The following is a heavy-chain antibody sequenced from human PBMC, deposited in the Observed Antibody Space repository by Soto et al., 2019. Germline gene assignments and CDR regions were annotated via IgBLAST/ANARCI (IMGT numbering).Heavy chain of an antibody. Sequence: ASVKVSCKASGGTFSSYAISWVRQAPGQGLEWMGWISAYNGNTNYAQKLQGRVTIARDTSASTAYMELSSLRSEDTAVYYCARETLYYDFWSGYYPTMDVWGQGTTVTVSS. D-gene: IGHD3-3*01. CDR2: ISAYNGNT. CDR3: ARETLYYDFWSGYYPTMDV. V-gene: IGHV1-18*01. CDR1: GGTFSSYA. J-gene: IGHJ6*02.